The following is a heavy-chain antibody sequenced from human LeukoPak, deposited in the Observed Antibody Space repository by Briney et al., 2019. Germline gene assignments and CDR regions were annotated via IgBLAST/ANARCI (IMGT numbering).Heavy chain of an antibody. CDR1: GGSFSGYY. D-gene: IGHD3-9*01. Sequence: SETLPLTCAVYGGSFSGYYWSWIRQPPGKGLEWIGEINHSGSTNYNPSLKSRVTISVDTSKNQFSLKLSPVTAADTAVYYCARFYDNIYYYYGMDVWGQGTTVTVSS. CDR2: INHSGST. V-gene: IGHV4-34*01. J-gene: IGHJ6*02. CDR3: ARFYDNIYYYYGMDV.